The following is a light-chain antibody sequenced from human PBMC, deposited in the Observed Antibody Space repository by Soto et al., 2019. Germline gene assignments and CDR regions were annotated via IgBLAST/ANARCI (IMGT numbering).Light chain of an antibody. CDR1: QSISFW. CDR2: KAS. Sequence: FPPPLSPSVEARSTSTCGASQSISFWLAWYQQKPGKAPKLLVQKASSLERGVPSRFSGSGSGTDFTLTISGLQPEDFAAYYCQQLRSYPSTFGGGTKVDIK. V-gene: IGKV1-5*03. CDR3: QQLRSYPST. J-gene: IGKJ4*01.